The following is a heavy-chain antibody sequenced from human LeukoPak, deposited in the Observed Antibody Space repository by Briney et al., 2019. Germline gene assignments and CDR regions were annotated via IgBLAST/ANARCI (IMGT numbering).Heavy chain of an antibody. CDR2: ISYDGSNK. Sequence: GGSLRLSCAASGFTFSSYAMHWVRQAPGKGLEWVAVISYDGSNKYYADSVRGRFTISKDNSKNTLYLQMNSLRAEDTAVYYCARDLYGYSSSPTDYWGQGTLVTVSS. CDR3: ARDLYGYSSSPTDY. V-gene: IGHV3-30-3*01. J-gene: IGHJ4*02. CDR1: GFTFSSYA. D-gene: IGHD6-6*01.